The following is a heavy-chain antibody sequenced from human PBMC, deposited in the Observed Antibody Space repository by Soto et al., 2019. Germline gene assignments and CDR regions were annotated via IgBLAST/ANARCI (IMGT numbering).Heavy chain of an antibody. CDR3: ARGLSGDLRKVWLSWFDP. D-gene: IGHD3-10*01. J-gene: IGHJ5*02. CDR2: INAGNGNT. V-gene: IGHV1-3*01. CDR1: GYTFTSYA. Sequence: QVQLVQSGAEVKKPGASVKVSCKASGYTFTSYAMHWVRQAPGQRLEWMGWINAGNGNTKYSQKFQGRVTITRDTCASTADMEMSSLRSEDTAVYYCARGLSGDLRKVWLSWFDPWGQGTLVTVSS.